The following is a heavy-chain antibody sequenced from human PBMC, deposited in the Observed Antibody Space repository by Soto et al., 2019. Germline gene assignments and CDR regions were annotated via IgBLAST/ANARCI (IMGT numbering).Heavy chain of an antibody. CDR2: INHSGKI. CDR3: ARSGDDYGSYIDY. CDR1: GYSISSGYY. J-gene: IGHJ4*02. Sequence: SETLSLTCGVSGYSISSGYYWAWVRQPPGKGREWLGSINHSGKIYYNPSLKSRVAISVDTSKNQVSLKVNSVTAADTAVYYCARSGDDYGSYIDYWGQGTLVTVSS. V-gene: IGHV4-38-2*01. D-gene: IGHD4-17*01.